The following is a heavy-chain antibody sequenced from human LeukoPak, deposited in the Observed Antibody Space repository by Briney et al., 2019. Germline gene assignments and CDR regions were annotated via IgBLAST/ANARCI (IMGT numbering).Heavy chain of an antibody. CDR2: IKQDGIET. CDR1: GFTFSSYA. CDR3: AREQDWYFDL. V-gene: IGHV3-7*01. J-gene: IGHJ2*01. Sequence: GGSLRLSCAASGFTFSSYAMHWVRQAPGKGLEWVANIKQDGIETYYVDSVKGRFTLSRDNAKNSLHLQVNSLRAEDTAVYYCAREQDWYFDLWGRGTLVTVSS.